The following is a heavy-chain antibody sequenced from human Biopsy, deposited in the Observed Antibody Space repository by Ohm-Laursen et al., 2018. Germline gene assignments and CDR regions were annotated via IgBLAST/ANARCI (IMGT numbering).Heavy chain of an antibody. Sequence: SETLSLTCIVSGGSISIYYWSWIRQPPGKGLEWIGNFYYSGSTNYNPSLKSRITMSLDRSKSQVSLRMNSVTAADTAVYYCARARIKTSGVLIPETYYFDSWGQGTLVTVSS. CDR1: GGSISIYY. D-gene: IGHD3-3*01. CDR3: ARARIKTSGVLIPETYYFDS. V-gene: IGHV4-59*01. CDR2: FYYSGST. J-gene: IGHJ4*02.